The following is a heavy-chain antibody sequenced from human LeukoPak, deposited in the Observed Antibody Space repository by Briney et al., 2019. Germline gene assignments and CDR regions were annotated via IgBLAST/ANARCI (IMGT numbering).Heavy chain of an antibody. CDR2: TGGSGDNT. Sequence: GGSLRLSCAASGFTFSSYAMSWVRQAPGKGLEWVSTTGGSGDNTYYADSVKGRFTIPRDNSKNKLYLRMHSLRAEDKPAYYFAKSINYWFDSWGQGTLVTVSS. D-gene: IGHD1-1*01. CDR1: GFTFSSYA. J-gene: IGHJ5*01. V-gene: IGHV3-23*01. CDR3: AKSINYWFDS.